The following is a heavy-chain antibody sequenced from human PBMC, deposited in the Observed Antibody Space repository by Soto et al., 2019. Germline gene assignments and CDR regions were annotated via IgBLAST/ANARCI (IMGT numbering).Heavy chain of an antibody. J-gene: IGHJ4*02. CDR3: ARDGSGSYYDY. D-gene: IGHD3-10*01. Sequence: PSETLSLTCTVSGGSISSGGYYWSWIRQHPGKGLEWIGYIYYSGSTNYNPSLKSRVTISVDTSKNQFSLKLSSVTAADTAVYYCARDGSGSYYDYWGQGTLVTVS. CDR1: GGSISSGGYY. V-gene: IGHV4-61*08. CDR2: IYYSGST.